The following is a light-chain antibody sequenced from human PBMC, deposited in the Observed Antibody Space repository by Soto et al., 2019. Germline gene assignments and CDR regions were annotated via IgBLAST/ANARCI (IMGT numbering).Light chain of an antibody. CDR2: DAS. V-gene: IGKV3-11*01. CDR3: HTRRNWPQP. CDR1: QSVSSY. J-gene: IGKJ3*01. Sequence: TQSPATRCVAPGGRARRSSSASQSVSSYLAWYQQKPGQAPSLLIYDASNRATGIPARFSGSGSGTDFPLTISRLETEDFAVYYCHTRRNWPQPFAHRTKVDI.